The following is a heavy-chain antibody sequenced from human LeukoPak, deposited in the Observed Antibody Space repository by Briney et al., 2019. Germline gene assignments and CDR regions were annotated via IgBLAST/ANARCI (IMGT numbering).Heavy chain of an antibody. J-gene: IGHJ4*02. Sequence: ASVKVSCKASGYTFTSYDINWVRQATGQGLEWMGWMNPNSGNTGYAQKFQGRVTMTRNTSIRTAYLELGSLTSEDTAVYYCARQRGYNYGYDDYWGQGTLVTVSS. D-gene: IGHD5-18*01. CDR3: ARQRGYNYGYDDY. CDR1: GYTFTSYD. V-gene: IGHV1-8*01. CDR2: MNPNSGNT.